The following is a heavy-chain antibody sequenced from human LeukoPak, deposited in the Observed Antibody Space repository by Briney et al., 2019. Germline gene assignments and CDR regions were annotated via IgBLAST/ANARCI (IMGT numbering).Heavy chain of an antibody. D-gene: IGHD3-10*01. V-gene: IGHV3-23*01. CDR2: ISGSGGST. Sequence: GGSLRLSCAASGFTFSSYAMSWVRQAPGKGLERVSAISGSGGSTYYADSVKGRFTISCDNSKNTLYLQMNSLRAEDTAVYYCAKDFLPTMVRGVIISGSDYWGQGTLVTVSS. J-gene: IGHJ4*02. CDR1: GFTFSSYA. CDR3: AKDFLPTMVRGVIISGSDY.